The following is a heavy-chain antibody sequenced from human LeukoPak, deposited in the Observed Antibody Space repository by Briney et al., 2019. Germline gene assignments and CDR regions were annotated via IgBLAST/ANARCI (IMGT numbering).Heavy chain of an antibody. V-gene: IGHV3-30*18. CDR2: ISYDGSNK. Sequence: GGSLRLSCAASGFTFSSYGMHWVRQAPGKGLEWVAVISYDGSNKYYADSVKGRFTISRDNSKNTLYLQMNSLRAEDTAVYYCAKEGGSGSYCDYWGQGTLVTVSS. J-gene: IGHJ4*02. D-gene: IGHD3-10*01. CDR3: AKEGGSGSYCDY. CDR1: GFTFSSYG.